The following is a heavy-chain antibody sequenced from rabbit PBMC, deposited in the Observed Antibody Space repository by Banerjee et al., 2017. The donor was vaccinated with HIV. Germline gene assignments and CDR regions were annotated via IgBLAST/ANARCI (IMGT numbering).Heavy chain of an antibody. CDR3: ARSGAGGTGYGGIDAFDP. J-gene: IGHJ2*01. D-gene: IGHD4-2*01. CDR1: GFSFSSSYY. CDR2: IYAGSSGST. V-gene: IGHV1S40*01. Sequence: QSLEESGGDLVKPGASLTLTCTASGFSFSSSYYMWWVRQAPGKGPEWIACIYAGSSGSTWYASWAKGRFTISKTSSTTVTLQMTSLTAADTATYFCARSGAGGTGYGGIDAFDPWGQGTLVTVS.